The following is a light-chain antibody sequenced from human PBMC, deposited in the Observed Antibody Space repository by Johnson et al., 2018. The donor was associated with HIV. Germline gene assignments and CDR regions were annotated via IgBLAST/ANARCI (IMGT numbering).Light chain of an antibody. V-gene: IGLV1-51*02. CDR3: ATWDRSLSAGGV. CDR1: NSNIGNNY. J-gene: IGLJ1*01. Sequence: QSVLTQPPSVSAAPGQKVTISCSGSNSNIGNNYVSWFQQLPGTAPKLLIYENNKRPSGVPDRFSGSKSGSSATLGITGLQTGDEADYYCATWDRSLSAGGVVGTGTKVTVL. CDR2: ENN.